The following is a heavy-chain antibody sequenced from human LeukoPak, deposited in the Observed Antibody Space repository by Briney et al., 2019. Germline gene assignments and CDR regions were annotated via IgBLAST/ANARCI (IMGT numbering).Heavy chain of an antibody. J-gene: IGHJ4*02. CDR1: GFTFSSYG. CDR2: IWYDGSNK. Sequence: PGGSLRLSCAASGFTFSSYGMHWVRQAPGKGLEWVAVIWYDGSNKYYADSVKGRFTISRDNSKNTLYLQMNSLRAEDTAVYYCARDRCGSGSYCGNFDYWGQGTLVTVSS. V-gene: IGHV3-33*01. CDR3: ARDRCGSGSYCGNFDY. D-gene: IGHD3-10*01.